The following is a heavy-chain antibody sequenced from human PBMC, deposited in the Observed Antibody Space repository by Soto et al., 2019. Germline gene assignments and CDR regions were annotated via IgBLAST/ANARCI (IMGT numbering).Heavy chain of an antibody. CDR3: AKDRPRGTSGYFFDF. V-gene: IGHV3-23*01. CDR1: GFTFSSYA. Sequence: GGSLRLSCAASGFTFSSYAMSWVRQAPGKGLEWVSGVSASGLNTDYADPVKGRFYISRDNSKNTVSLHMNSLRAEDTALYYFAKDRPRGTSGYFFDFWGRGTPVTVSS. CDR2: VSASGLNT. D-gene: IGHD3-10*01. J-gene: IGHJ4*02.